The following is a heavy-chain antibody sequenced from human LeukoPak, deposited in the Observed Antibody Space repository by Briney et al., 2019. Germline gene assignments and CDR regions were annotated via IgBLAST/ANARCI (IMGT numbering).Heavy chain of an antibody. CDR1: GYTFTGYY. D-gene: IGHD2-2*02. Sequence: VSVKVSCKASGYTFTGYYIHWVRQAPGQGLEWMGGISPNNGGTDYAQKFQGRITMTRDTSISTAYMELSSLRSDDTAVFYCARLGPGAIDFDYWGQGTLVTVSS. CDR2: ISPNNGGT. J-gene: IGHJ4*02. CDR3: ARLGPGAIDFDY. V-gene: IGHV1-2*02.